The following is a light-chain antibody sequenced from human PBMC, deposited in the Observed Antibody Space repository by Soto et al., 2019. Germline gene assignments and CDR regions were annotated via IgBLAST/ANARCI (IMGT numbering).Light chain of an antibody. J-gene: IGKJ1*01. Sequence: DIQMTQSPSSLSASVGDRVTITCRASQTISSWLAWYQQKPGKAPKLLIYKASTLKSGVPSRFSGSRSGTDYTLTIASLQPEDFATYYCQQLNGSPWTFGQGTKVDIK. CDR1: QTISSW. CDR3: QQLNGSPWT. CDR2: KAS. V-gene: IGKV1-5*03.